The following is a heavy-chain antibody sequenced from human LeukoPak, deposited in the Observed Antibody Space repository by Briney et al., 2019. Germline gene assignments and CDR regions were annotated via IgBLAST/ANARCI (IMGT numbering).Heavy chain of an antibody. V-gene: IGHV1-69*04. Sequence: GASVKVSCKASGGTFSSYAISWVRQAPGQGLEWMGRIIPILGIANYAQKFQGRVTITADKSTSTAYMELSSLRSEDTAVYYCAREGVAASWFDPWGQGTLVTVSS. D-gene: IGHD6-13*01. J-gene: IGHJ5*02. CDR1: GGTFSSYA. CDR3: AREGVAASWFDP. CDR2: IIPILGIA.